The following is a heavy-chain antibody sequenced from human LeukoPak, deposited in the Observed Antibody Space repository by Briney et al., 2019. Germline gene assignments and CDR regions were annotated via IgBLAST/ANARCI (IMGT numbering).Heavy chain of an antibody. V-gene: IGHV3-20*04. Sequence: PGGSLRLSCAASGFTFDDSGMTWVRQAPGKGLEWASGTNWNGRSTGYADSVKGRFTISRDNAKNSLYLQMNSLSAADTAVYYCAKGGWSTSLDFWGQGTLVTVSS. CDR3: AKGGWSTSLDF. CDR2: TNWNGRST. J-gene: IGHJ4*02. CDR1: GFTFDDSG. D-gene: IGHD2-15*01.